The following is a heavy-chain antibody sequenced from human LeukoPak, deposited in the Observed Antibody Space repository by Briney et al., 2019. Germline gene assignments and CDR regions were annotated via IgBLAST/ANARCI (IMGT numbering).Heavy chain of an antibody. D-gene: IGHD3-16*01. J-gene: IGHJ4*02. V-gene: IGHV4-59*12. CDR3: SVGQALFYFDY. CDR2: IYYSGST. CDR1: GGSISSYY. Sequence: PSETLSLTCTVSGGSISSYYWSWIRQPPGKGLEWIGYIYYSGSTNYNPSLKSRVTISVDTSKNQFSLKLSSVTAADTAVYYCSVGQALFYFDYWGQGTLVTVSS.